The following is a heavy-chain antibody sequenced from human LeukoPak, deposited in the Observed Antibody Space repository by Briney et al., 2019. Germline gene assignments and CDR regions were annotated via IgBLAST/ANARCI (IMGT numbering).Heavy chain of an antibody. D-gene: IGHD3-22*01. CDR1: GGSIRSGGYY. CDR2: IYYSGST. Sequence: SGTLSVTCTVSGGSIRSGGYYWSWVRQHAGRGLEWIVYIYYSGSTYYNPSLKSRVTISEDTSKNQFSLKLSSVTAADTAVYYCARGDRLWYFYDRYGFDPWGQGTLVTVSS. V-gene: IGHV4-31*03. CDR3: ARGDRLWYFYDRYGFDP. J-gene: IGHJ5*02.